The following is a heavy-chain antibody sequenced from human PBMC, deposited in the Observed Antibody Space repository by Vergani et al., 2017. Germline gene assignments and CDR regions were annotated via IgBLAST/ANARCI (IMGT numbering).Heavy chain of an antibody. CDR3: ARDSSHYGSGSYFLYYFDY. J-gene: IGHJ4*02. CDR2: IIPIFGTA. Sequence: QVQLVQSGAEVKKPGSSVKVSCKASGGTFSSYAISWVRQAPGQGLEWMGRIIPIFGTANYAQKFQGRVTITADESTSTAYMELSSMRSEDTAVYYCARDSSHYGSGSYFLYYFDYWGQGTLVTVSS. D-gene: IGHD3-10*01. V-gene: IGHV1-69*18. CDR1: GGTFSSYA.